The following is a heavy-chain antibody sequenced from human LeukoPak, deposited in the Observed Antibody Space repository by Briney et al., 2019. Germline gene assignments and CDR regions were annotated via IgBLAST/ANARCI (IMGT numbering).Heavy chain of an antibody. CDR1: GGALYSFNW. CDR3: ARDGAVPGPEFDS. CDR2: IYHSGST. J-gene: IGHJ4*02. V-gene: IGHV4-4*03. Sequence: PETPSLTRAVSGGALYSFNWWSWVRQPPGKGLAWIAEIYHSGSTHYNPSLKSRVTISVDKSKNQFSLKVSSVTAADTAVYYCARDGAVPGPEFDSWGRGTLVTVSS. D-gene: IGHD6-19*01.